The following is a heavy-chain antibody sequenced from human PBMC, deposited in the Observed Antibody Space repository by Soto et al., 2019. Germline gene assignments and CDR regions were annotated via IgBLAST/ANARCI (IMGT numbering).Heavy chain of an antibody. CDR3: VRDLDGSGSYYTDY. CDR2: IRVYNGNT. D-gene: IGHD3-10*01. V-gene: IGHV1-18*01. CDR1: GYNFINYG. J-gene: IGHJ4*02. Sequence: QVHLVQSGVEVKKPGASVKVSCKASGYNFINYGISWVRQAPGRGLEWMGWIRVYNGNTNYAQNLQGRVTMTTDTSTSTAYMELRSLRSDDTAVYYCVRDLDGSGSYYTDYWGLGTLVTVSS.